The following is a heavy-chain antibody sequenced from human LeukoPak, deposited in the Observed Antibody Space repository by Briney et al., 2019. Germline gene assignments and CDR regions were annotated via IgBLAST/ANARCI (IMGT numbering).Heavy chain of an antibody. CDR3: ARDGPELRYFDWLPNFENAFDI. J-gene: IGHJ3*02. D-gene: IGHD3-9*01. Sequence: GGSLRLSCAASGFTVSSNYMSWVRQAPGKGLEWVSVIYSGGSTYYADSVKGRFTISRDNSKNTLYLQMNSLRAEDTAVYYCARDGPELRYFDWLPNFENAFDIWGQGTVVTVSS. V-gene: IGHV3-66*01. CDR2: IYSGGST. CDR1: GFTVSSNY.